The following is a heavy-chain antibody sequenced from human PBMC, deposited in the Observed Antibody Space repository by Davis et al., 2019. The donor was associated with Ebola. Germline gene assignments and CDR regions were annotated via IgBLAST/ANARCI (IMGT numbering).Heavy chain of an antibody. CDR1: GGTLSSYA. J-gene: IGHJ4*02. CDR3: ARAQFPTTSDH. V-gene: IGHV1-18*01. Sequence: AASVKVSCKAVGGTLSSYAMTWVRQAPGQGLEWMGWISAYNGNTNYAQKLQGRVTMTTDTSTSTAYMEVGSLRSDDTAVYYCARAQFPTTSDHWGQGTLVTVSS. CDR2: ISAYNGNT. D-gene: IGHD1-1*01.